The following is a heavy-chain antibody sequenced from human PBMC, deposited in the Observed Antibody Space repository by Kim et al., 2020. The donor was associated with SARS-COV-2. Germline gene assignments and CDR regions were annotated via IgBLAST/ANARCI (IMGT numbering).Heavy chain of an antibody. D-gene: IGHD2-15*01. V-gene: IGHV5-10-1*01. CDR1: GYSFTSYL. CDR3: ARRQRHCSGGSCYHFYYGMDV. J-gene: IGHJ6*02. Sequence: GESLKISCKASGYSFTSYLIGWVRQMPGKGLEWMGRIDPSDSYTNYSPSFQGHVTISADKSISTAYLQWGSLKASDTAMYYCARRQRHCSGGSCYHFYYGMDVWGQGTTVTVSS. CDR2: IDPSDSYT.